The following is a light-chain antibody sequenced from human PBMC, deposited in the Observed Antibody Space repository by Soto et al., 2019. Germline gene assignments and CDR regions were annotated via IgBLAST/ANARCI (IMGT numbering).Light chain of an antibody. V-gene: IGKV3-15*01. CDR2: SAS. J-gene: IGKJ4*01. CDR3: QQYHNLPPLT. Sequence: EIVMTQSPAFLSVSPGERVILSCRASQIVFSNLAWYQQKPGQAPRLIIYSASARVTGIPARFSGSGSWTEFTLTISSLQSADFAVYYCQQYHNLPPLTFGGGTKVEIK. CDR1: QIVFSN.